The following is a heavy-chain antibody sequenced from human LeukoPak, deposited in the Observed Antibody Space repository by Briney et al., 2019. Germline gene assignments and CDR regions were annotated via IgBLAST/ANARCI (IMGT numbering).Heavy chain of an antibody. D-gene: IGHD2-2*01. CDR2: INPNSGGT. CDR3: AIYRIVVVPAAPQD. V-gene: IGHV1-2*04. Sequence: ASVKVSCKASGYTFTGYYMHWVRQAPGQGLEWMGWINPNSGGTNYAQKFQGWVTMTRDMSISTAYMELSRLRSDGTAVYYCAIYRIVVVPAAPQDWGQGTLVTVSS. J-gene: IGHJ4*02. CDR1: GYTFTGYY.